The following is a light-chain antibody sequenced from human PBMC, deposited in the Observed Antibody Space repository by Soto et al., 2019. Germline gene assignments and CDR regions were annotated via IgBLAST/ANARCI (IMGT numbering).Light chain of an antibody. J-gene: IGKJ4*01. CDR2: KAS. CDR1: QTISSW. CDR3: QQYNTHS. V-gene: IGKV1-5*03. Sequence: DIQMTQSASTLSGSVGDRFIITCRASQTISSWLAWYQQKPGKAPKLLIYKASTLKSGVPSRFSGSGSGTLFTLTITSLQSDDFATYYCQQYNTHSFGGGTKVDIK.